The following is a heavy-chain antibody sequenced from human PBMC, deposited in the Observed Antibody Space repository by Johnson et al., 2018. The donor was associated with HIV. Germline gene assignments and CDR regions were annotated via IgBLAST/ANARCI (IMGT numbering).Heavy chain of an antibody. CDR1: GFTFSSYG. CDR2: IWYDGSNK. D-gene: IGHD4-17*01. V-gene: IGHV3-33*01. CDR3: ARGVMTTVTSGDAFDI. J-gene: IGHJ3*02. Sequence: QVQLVESGGGVVQPGRSLRLSCAASGFTFSSYGMHWVRQAPGKGLEWVAVIWYDGSNKYYADSVKGRFTISRDNSKNTLYLQMNSLRAEDTAVYYCARGVMTTVTSGDAFDIWGQGTMVTVSS.